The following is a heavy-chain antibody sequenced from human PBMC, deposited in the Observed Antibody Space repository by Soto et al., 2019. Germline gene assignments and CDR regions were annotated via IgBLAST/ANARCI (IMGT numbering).Heavy chain of an antibody. D-gene: IGHD3-22*01. CDR2: IYSGGST. V-gene: IGHV3-53*01. Sequence: GGSLRLSCAASGFSVSSNYMSWVRQAPGKGLEWVSVIYSGGSTYNADSVKGRFTISRDNSRNTLYLQMNSLRAEDTAVYYCARFRMIVVVSGAFDISGQGKMVTVSS. CDR3: ARFRMIVVVSGAFDI. J-gene: IGHJ3*02. CDR1: GFSVSSNY.